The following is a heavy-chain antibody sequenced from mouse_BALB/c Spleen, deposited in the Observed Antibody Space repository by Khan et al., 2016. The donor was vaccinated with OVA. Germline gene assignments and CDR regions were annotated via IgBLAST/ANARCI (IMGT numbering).Heavy chain of an antibody. CDR3: ARLAYYYDSEGFAY. CDR2: ISSGGSYT. J-gene: IGHJ3*01. Sequence: EVELVESGGDLVKPEGSLKLSCAASGFTFSTYGMSWVRQTPDKRLEWVATISSGGSYTYYPPSVQGRFTISRDNAKNTLYLQMSSLKSEDTAMFYCARLAYYYDSEGFAYWGQGTLVTVSA. CDR1: GFTFSTYG. D-gene: IGHD1-1*01. V-gene: IGHV5-6*01.